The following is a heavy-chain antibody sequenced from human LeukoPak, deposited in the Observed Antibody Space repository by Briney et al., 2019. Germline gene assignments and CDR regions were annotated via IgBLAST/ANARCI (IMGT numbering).Heavy chain of an antibody. CDR1: GFTFSNAW. CDR2: IKSKTDGGTT. J-gene: IGHJ4*02. Sequence: GGSLRLSCAVSGFTFSNAWMSWVRQAPGKGLEWVGRIKSKTDGGTTDYAAPVKGRFTISRDDSKNTLYLQMNSLKTEDTAVYYCTTDLNWNPRHFDYWGQGTLVTVSS. V-gene: IGHV3-15*01. D-gene: IGHD1-20*01. CDR3: TTDLNWNPRHFDY.